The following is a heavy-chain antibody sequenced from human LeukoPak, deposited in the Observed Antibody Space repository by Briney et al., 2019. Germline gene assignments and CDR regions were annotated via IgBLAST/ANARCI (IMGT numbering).Heavy chain of an antibody. V-gene: IGHV1-8*01. J-gene: IGHJ5*02. CDR2: MNPNSGNT. Sequence: GASVKVSCKASGYTFTSYDINWVRQATGQGLEWMGWMNPNSGNTGYAQKFQGRVTITADKSTSTAYMELSSLRSEDTAVYYCASGTNYDFWSGSPYNWFDPWGQGTLVTVSS. CDR3: ASGTNYDFWSGSPYNWFDP. D-gene: IGHD3-3*01. CDR1: GYTFTSYD.